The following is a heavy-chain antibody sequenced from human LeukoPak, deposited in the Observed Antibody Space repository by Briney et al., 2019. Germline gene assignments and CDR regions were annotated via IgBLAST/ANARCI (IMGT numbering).Heavy chain of an antibody. CDR2: IIPIFGTA. CDR3: ARTDCTNGVCYIPYFDY. J-gene: IGHJ4*02. Sequence: SVKVSCKASGGTFSSYAISWVRQAPGQGLEWMGRIIPIFGTASYAQKFQGRVTMTRDTSTSTVYMELSSLRSEDTAVYYCARTDCTNGVCYIPYFDYWGQGTLVTVSS. CDR1: GGTFSSYA. D-gene: IGHD2-8*01. V-gene: IGHV1-69*05.